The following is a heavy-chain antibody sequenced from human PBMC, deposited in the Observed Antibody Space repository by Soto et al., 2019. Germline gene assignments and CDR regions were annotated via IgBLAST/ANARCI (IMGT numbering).Heavy chain of an antibody. Sequence: SVKVSCKASGGTFSSYAISWVRQAPGQGLEWMGGIIPILGTANYAQKFQGRVTVTADESTSTAYMELSRLRSEDTAVYYCARDHGGYLDYWGQGTLVTVSS. D-gene: IGHD2-15*01. CDR1: GGTFSSYA. CDR2: IIPILGTA. V-gene: IGHV1-69*13. J-gene: IGHJ4*02. CDR3: ARDHGGYLDY.